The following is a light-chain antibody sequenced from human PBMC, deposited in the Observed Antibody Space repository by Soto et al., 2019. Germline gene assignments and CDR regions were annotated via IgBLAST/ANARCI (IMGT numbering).Light chain of an antibody. CDR2: EVS. Sequence: QSALTQPASVSGSPGQSITISCTGTSSDVGGYNYVSWYQQHPGKAPKLMIYEVSNRPSGVSNRFSGSKSGNTASLTISGLQAEDEADYYCSSYTSCSTLEVFGTGTKLTVL. J-gene: IGLJ1*01. V-gene: IGLV2-14*01. CDR1: SSDVGGYNY. CDR3: SSYTSCSTLEV.